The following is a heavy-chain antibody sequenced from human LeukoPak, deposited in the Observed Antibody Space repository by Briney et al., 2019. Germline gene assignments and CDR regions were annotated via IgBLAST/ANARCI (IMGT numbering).Heavy chain of an antibody. J-gene: IGHJ4*02. V-gene: IGHV3-30*02. CDR3: AREGPYDSSGTEYYFDY. CDR1: GFTFSNYG. Sequence: GGSLRLSCAASGFTFSNYGMHWVRQAPGKGLEWVAFIRYDGSNKYYADSVKGRFTISRVNSKNTLYLQMNSLRAEDTAVYYCAREGPYDSSGTEYYFDYWGQGTLVTVSS. CDR2: IRYDGSNK. D-gene: IGHD3-22*01.